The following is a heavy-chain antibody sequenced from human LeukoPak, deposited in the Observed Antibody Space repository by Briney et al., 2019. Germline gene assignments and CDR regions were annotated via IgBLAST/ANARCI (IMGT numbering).Heavy chain of an antibody. D-gene: IGHD4-17*01. Sequence: PSETLSLTCTVSGGSTSSYYWSWIRQPPGKGLEWIGYIYYSGSTNYNPSLKSRVTISVDTSKNQFSLKLSSVTAADTAVYYCARARVITYDFDYCGQGTLVTVSS. CDR1: GGSTSSYY. CDR2: IYYSGST. CDR3: ARARVITYDFDY. J-gene: IGHJ4*02. V-gene: IGHV4-59*01.